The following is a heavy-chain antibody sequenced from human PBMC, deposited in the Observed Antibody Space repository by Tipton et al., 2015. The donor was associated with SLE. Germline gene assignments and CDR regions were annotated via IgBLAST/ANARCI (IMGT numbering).Heavy chain of an antibody. J-gene: IGHJ3*02. CDR1: GGSIRSYY. D-gene: IGHD3-22*01. V-gene: IGHV4-59*01. Sequence: TLSLTCTVSGGSIRSYYWSWIRQPPGKGLEWIGYIYYSGSTYYNPSLKSRITMSVHTSKNQFSLKLSSVTAADTAVYYCARETYYYDNRDAFDIWGQGTMVTVSS. CDR2: IYYSGST. CDR3: ARETYYYDNRDAFDI.